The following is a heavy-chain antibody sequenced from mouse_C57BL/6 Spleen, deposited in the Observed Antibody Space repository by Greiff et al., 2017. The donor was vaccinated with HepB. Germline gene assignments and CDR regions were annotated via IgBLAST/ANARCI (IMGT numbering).Heavy chain of an antibody. CDR3: ARPEQLRLGDAMDY. Sequence: QVQLKQPGAELVKPGASVKLSCKASGYTFTSYWMHWVKQRPGQGLEWIGMIHPNSGSTNYNEKFKSKATLTVDKSSSTAYMQLSSLTSEDSAVYYCARPEQLRLGDAMDYWGQGTSVTVSS. CDR1: GYTFTSYW. J-gene: IGHJ4*01. CDR2: IHPNSGST. V-gene: IGHV1-64*01. D-gene: IGHD3-2*02.